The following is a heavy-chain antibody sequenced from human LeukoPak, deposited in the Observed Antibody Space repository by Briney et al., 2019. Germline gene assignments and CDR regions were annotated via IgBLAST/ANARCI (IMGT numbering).Heavy chain of an antibody. D-gene: IGHD2-2*02. CDR1: GYTFTGYY. V-gene: IGHV1-2*06. Sequence: GASVKVSCKASGYTFTGYYMHWVRQAPGQGLEWMGRINPNSGGTNYAQKFQGRVTMTRDTSISTAYMELSRLRSDDTAVYYCARTYCSSTSCYIDPWFDPWGQGTLVTVSS. CDR2: INPNSGGT. J-gene: IGHJ5*02. CDR3: ARTYCSSTSCYIDPWFDP.